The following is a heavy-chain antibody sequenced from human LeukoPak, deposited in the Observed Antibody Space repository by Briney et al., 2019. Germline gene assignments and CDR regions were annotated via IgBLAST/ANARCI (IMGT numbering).Heavy chain of an antibody. CDR2: INSDGSSI. Sequence: PGGSLRLSCAASGFTFNDYYMSWIRQAPGKGLVWVSRINSDGSSITYADSVKGRFTISRDNAKNTLYLQMNSLRVEDTAVYYCAREGRVSGYDFDCWGQGTLVTVSS. D-gene: IGHD5-12*01. J-gene: IGHJ4*02. CDR1: GFTFNDYY. V-gene: IGHV3-74*03. CDR3: AREGRVSGYDFDC.